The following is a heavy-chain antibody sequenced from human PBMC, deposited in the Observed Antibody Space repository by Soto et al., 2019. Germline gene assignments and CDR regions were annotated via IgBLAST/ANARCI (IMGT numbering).Heavy chain of an antibody. CDR1: GGAFSGYY. V-gene: IGHV4-34*01. CDR3: GRDLTSNANCIDP. D-gene: IGHD2-2*01. CDR2: VNYSGST. Sequence: SETLSLTCAVSGGAFSGYYWSWIRQPPGKGLEWIGEVNYSGSTNYNPSLKSRVTMSVDTSKNQIALRVTSVTAADTAVYFCGRDLTSNANCIDPWGQGTLVTVSS. J-gene: IGHJ5*02.